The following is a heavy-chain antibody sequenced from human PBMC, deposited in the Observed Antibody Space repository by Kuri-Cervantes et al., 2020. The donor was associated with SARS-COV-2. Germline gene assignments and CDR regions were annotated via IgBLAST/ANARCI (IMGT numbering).Heavy chain of an antibody. J-gene: IGHJ6*02. D-gene: IGHD5-12*01. Sequence: GESLKISCAASGFSFSSTWMNWVRQAPGEGLVWVSRLNGDGSSTGYADSVKGRFTISRDNAKNSLYLQMNSLRAEDTAVYYCARAEATYYGMDVWGQGTTVTVSS. V-gene: IGHV3-74*01. CDR1: GFSFSSTW. CDR2: LNGDGSST. CDR3: ARAEATYYGMDV.